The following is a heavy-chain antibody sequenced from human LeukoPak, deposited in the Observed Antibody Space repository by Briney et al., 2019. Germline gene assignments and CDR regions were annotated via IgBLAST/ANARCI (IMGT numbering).Heavy chain of an antibody. J-gene: IGHJ4*02. Sequence: SETLSLTCTVSGGSISPYYWSWIRQTPGKGLEWIGYILYSGTTTNYNPSLKSRVTISVDTSKNQFSLKLSSVTAADTAVYYCARVGDWNDLVYWGQGTLLTVSS. V-gene: IGHV4-59*01. CDR3: ARVGDWNDLVY. CDR2: ILYSGTTT. CDR1: GGSISPYY. D-gene: IGHD1-1*01.